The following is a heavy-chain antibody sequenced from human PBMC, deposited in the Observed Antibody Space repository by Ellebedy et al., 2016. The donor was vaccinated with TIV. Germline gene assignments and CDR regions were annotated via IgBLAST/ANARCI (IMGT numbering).Heavy chain of an antibody. J-gene: IGHJ3*02. CDR2: ISSSSSTI. CDR1: GFTFSSYS. D-gene: IGHD6-19*01. V-gene: IGHV3-48*01. CDR3: VRGWYSSGHCDVFAM. Sequence: GGSLRLXXAASGFTFSSYSMNWVRQAPGKGLEWVSYISSSSSTIYYADSVKGRFTISRDNAKNSLYLQMNSLRLEDTAVYYCVRGWYSSGHCDVFAMWGQGTIVTVSS.